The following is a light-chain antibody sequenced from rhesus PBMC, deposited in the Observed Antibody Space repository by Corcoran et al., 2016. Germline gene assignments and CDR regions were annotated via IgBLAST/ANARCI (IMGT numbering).Light chain of an antibody. CDR2: EAS. CDR3: MQGIEFPWT. J-gene: IGKJ1*01. CDR1: QSLLDSEDGNSY. V-gene: IGKV2-104*02. Sequence: IVMTQTPLSLPVTPGEPASISCRSSQSLLDSEDGNSYLDWYLQKPGQSPQLLLYEASNRASGVPARFSGSGSDTDFTRKISRVEAEDVGVYYCMQGIEFPWTFGQGTKVEIK.